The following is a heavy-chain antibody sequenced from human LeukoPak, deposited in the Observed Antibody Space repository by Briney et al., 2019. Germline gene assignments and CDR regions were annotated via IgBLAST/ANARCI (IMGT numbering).Heavy chain of an antibody. CDR2: IKSKTDGGTT. V-gene: IGHV3-15*01. J-gene: IGHJ6*02. CDR3: TTVLVDGCNLYYYYGMDV. D-gene: IGHD5-24*01. Sequence: GGSLRLSCAASGFTFSNAWMSWVRQAPGKGLEWVGRIKSKTDGGTTDYAAPVKGRFTISRDDSKNTLYLQMNSLKTEDTAVYYCTTVLVDGCNLYYYYGMDVWGQGTTVTVSS. CDR1: GFTFSNAW.